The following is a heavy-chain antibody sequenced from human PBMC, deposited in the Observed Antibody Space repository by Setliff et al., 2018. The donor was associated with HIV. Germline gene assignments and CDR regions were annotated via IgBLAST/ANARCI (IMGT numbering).Heavy chain of an antibody. D-gene: IGHD3-9*01. V-gene: IGHV1-46*01. CDR1: GYTFTSYY. CDR3: ARDFDWLSPLDY. J-gene: IGHJ4*02. CDR2: INPSGGST. Sequence: PGASVKVSCKASGYTFTSYYIHWARQAPGQGLEWLGIINPSGGSTNYAQKFQGRVTMTRDTSTSTVYMELSSLRSDDTAVYCCARDFDWLSPLDYWGQGTLVTVAS.